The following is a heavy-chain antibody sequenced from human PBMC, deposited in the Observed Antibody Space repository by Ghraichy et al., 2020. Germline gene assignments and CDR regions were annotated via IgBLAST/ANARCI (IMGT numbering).Heavy chain of an antibody. V-gene: IGHV3-33*01. Sequence: GGSLRLSCAASGFTFSGFGFHWVRQAPGKGLQWLAVIWNDGSNIYYADSVKGRFTISRDNPKNTLSLQMNSLRAEDTAVYYCARAGFFDWTGYYYYAMDVWGQGTAVTVSS. CDR3: ARAGFFDWTGYYYYAMDV. J-gene: IGHJ6*02. CDR1: GFTFSGFG. CDR2: IWNDGSNI. D-gene: IGHD3-9*01.